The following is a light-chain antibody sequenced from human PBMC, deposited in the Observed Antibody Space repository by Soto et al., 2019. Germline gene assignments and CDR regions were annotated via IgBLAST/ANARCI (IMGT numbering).Light chain of an antibody. CDR2: YIS. CDR1: QSVGGY. CDR3: QQSSTMPWT. V-gene: IGKV1-39*01. Sequence: DIQMTQSPSSLSASVGDRVTITCRASQSVGGYLNWYQQKSGTAPKLLIYYISNLESGVPPRFSGSGSGTDFTLTISSLQPEDFGSYYCQQSSTMPWTFGQGTKVEIK. J-gene: IGKJ1*01.